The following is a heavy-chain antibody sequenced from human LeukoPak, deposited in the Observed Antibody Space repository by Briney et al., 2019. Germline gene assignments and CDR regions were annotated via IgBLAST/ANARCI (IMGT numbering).Heavy chain of an antibody. J-gene: IGHJ3*02. V-gene: IGHV3-30*04. CDR2: ISYDGSSK. CDR3: AKVWQLVSTAGAFDI. CDR1: GFTFSTYA. D-gene: IGHD6-13*01. Sequence: GRSLRLSCAASGFTFSTYAMHWVRQAPGKGLEWVAVISYDGSSKYYADSVKGRFTISRDNSKNTLYLQMNSLRAEDTAVYYCAKVWQLVSTAGAFDIWGQGTMVTVSS.